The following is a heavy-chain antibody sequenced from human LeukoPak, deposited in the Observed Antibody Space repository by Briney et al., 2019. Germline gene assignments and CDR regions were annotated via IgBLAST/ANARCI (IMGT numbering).Heavy chain of an antibody. V-gene: IGHV1-46*01. Sequence: ASVKVSCKASGYAFTSYYMHWVRQAPGQGLEWMGIINPSGGSTSYAQKFQGRVTMTRDTSTSTVYMELSSLRSEDTAVYYCARVGNWNDKARDIWGQGTMVTVSS. CDR3: ARVGNWNDKARDI. J-gene: IGHJ3*02. D-gene: IGHD1-20*01. CDR2: INPSGGST. CDR1: GYAFTSYY.